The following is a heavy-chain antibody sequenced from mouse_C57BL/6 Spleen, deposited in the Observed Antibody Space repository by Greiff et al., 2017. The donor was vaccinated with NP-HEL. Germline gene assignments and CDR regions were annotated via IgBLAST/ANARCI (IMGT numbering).Heavy chain of an antibody. J-gene: IGHJ4*01. CDR3: ARGGNWAMDY. V-gene: IGHV1-54*01. CDR1: GYAFTNYL. D-gene: IGHD2-1*01. Sequence: VQLQQSGAELVRPGTSVKVSCKASGYAFTNYLIEWVKQRPGQGLEWIGVINPGSGGTNYNEKFKGKATLTADKSSSTAYMQLSSLTSEDSAVYFCARGGNWAMDYWGQGTSVTVSS. CDR2: INPGSGGT.